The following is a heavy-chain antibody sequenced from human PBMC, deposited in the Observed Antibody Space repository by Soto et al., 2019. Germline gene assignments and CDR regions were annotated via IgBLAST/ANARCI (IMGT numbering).Heavy chain of an antibody. J-gene: IGHJ4*02. CDR2: INIYSGDA. CDR3: ARALYYYDNSGLAY. CDR1: GYTFTSYG. V-gene: IGHV1-18*01. D-gene: IGHD3-22*01. Sequence: QVRLEQSGPEVKKTGASVKDSCKASGYTFTSYGISWVRQAPGQGLEWMGGINIYSGDANYAQSFQDRVTMTRDTPTNTVCMEMRTLRSDDTAVYYCARALYYYDNSGLAYWGQGTLVTVSS.